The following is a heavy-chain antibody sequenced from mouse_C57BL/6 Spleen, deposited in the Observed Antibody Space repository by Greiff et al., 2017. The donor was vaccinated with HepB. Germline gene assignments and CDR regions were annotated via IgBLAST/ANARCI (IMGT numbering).Heavy chain of an antibody. V-gene: IGHV2-6-1*01. CDR1: GFSLTSYG. CDR3: ARHEGIYDGYSSWFAY. Sequence: QVQLQQSGPGLVAPSQSLSITCTVSGFSLTSYGVHWVRQPPGKGLEWLVVIWSDGSTTYNSALKSRLSISKDNSKSQVFLKMNSLQTDDTAMYYCARHEGIYDGYSSWFAYWGQGTLVTVSA. CDR2: IWSDGST. D-gene: IGHD2-3*01. J-gene: IGHJ3*01.